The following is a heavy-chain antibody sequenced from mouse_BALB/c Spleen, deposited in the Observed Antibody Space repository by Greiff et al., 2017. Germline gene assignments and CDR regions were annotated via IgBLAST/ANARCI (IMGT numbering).Heavy chain of an antibody. D-gene: IGHD2-4*01. CDR3: NALYDYGFAY. CDR1: GFNIKDYY. CDR2: IDPENGDT. J-gene: IGHJ3*01. V-gene: IGHV14-4*02. Sequence: EVQLQQSGAELVRSGASVKLSCTAYGFNIKDYYMHWVKQRPEQGLEWIGWIDPENGDTEYAPKFQGKATMTADTSSNTAYLQLSSLTSEDTAVYYCNALYDYGFAYWGQGTLVTVSA.